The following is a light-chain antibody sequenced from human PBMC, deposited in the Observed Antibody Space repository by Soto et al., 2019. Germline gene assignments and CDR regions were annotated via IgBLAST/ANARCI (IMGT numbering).Light chain of an antibody. CDR2: DVT. CDR1: SSDIGVSRS. V-gene: IGLV2-11*01. Sequence: QSVLTQPRSVSGSPGQSVTISCTGTSSDIGVSRSVSWYLQHPGKAPKLIISDVTKRPSGVPYRFSGSKSGNTASLTISGLQADDEADYYCCSYEGRFFFGTGTKLTVL. CDR3: CSYEGRFF. J-gene: IGLJ1*01.